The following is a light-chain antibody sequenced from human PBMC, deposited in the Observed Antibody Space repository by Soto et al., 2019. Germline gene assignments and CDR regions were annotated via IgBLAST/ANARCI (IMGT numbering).Light chain of an antibody. CDR1: QSISSW. CDR2: DAS. V-gene: IGKV1-5*01. CDR3: QQYNSYSWP. Sequence: DIQMTQSPSTLSASVGDRVTITCRASQSISSWLAWYQQKPGKAPKLLIYDASSLESGVPSRFSGSGSGTEFTLTISSLQPDDFATYYCQQYNSYSWPFGQGTKLEIK. J-gene: IGKJ2*01.